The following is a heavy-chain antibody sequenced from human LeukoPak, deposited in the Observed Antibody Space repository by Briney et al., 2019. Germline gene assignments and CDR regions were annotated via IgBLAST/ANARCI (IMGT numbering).Heavy chain of an antibody. CDR2: INPNSGGT. D-gene: IGHD2-2*01. J-gene: IGHJ3*02. Sequence: ASVKVSCKASGYTFTGYYMHWVRQAPGQGLEWMGWINPNSGGTNYAQKFQGRVTMTRDTSISTAYMELSRLRSDDTAVYYCARALETGVPAAPDIWGQGTMVTVSS. CDR1: GYTFTGYY. CDR3: ARALETGVPAAPDI. V-gene: IGHV1-2*02.